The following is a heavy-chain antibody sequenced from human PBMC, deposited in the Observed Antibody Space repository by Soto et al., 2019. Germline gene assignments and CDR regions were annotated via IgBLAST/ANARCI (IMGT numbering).Heavy chain of an antibody. V-gene: IGHV3-30-3*01. CDR2: ISYDGSNK. CDR1: GFTFSSYA. Sequence: QVQLVESGGGVVQPGRSLRLSCAASGFTFSSYAMHWVRQAPGKGLEWVAVISYDGSNKYYADSVKGRFTISRDNSKNTLYLQMNSLRAEDTAVYYCARYSGPMAAFDYWGQGTLVTVSS. D-gene: IGHD3-10*01. CDR3: ARYSGPMAAFDY. J-gene: IGHJ4*02.